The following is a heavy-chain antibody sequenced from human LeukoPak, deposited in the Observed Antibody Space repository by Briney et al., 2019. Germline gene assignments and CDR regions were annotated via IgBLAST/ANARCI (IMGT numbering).Heavy chain of an antibody. V-gene: IGHV3-53*01. Sequence: GGSLRLSCAASGFTVSSNYMGWVRQAPGKGLEWVSVIYSGGSTYYADSVKGRFTISRDNSKNTLYLQMNTLRAEDTAVYYCGKERYGSSSVVDYWGHGTLVTVSS. CDR1: GFTVSSNY. D-gene: IGHD6-6*01. CDR2: IYSGGST. J-gene: IGHJ4*01. CDR3: GKERYGSSSVVDY.